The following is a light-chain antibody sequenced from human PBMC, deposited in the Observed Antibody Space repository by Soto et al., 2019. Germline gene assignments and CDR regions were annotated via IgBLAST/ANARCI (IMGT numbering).Light chain of an antibody. CDR1: TGAVTSGNY. CDR2: STN. Sequence: QTVVTQEPSLTVSPGGTVTLTCASSTGAVTSGNYPNWFQQKPGQAPRALIYSTNNKHSWTPARASGSLLGGKAALTLSGVQPEDEAEYFCLLYSDGAVVFGGGTKLTVL. V-gene: IGLV7-43*01. J-gene: IGLJ2*01. CDR3: LLYSDGAVV.